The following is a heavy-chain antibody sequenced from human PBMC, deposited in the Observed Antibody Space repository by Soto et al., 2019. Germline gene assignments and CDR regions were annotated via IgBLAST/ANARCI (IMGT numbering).Heavy chain of an antibody. D-gene: IGHD2-15*01. CDR2: ISVSGGST. Sequence: PGGSLRLSCASSVFTFSNYAMSWVRQAPGKGLEWVSGISVSGGSTYYADSVKRRFTISRDNSKNTLYVQMNSLRVDDTAVYYCAKDAGSVCSGGSCYFQALDSWGQGTLVTVSS. CDR3: AKDAGSVCSGGSCYFQALDS. CDR1: VFTFSNYA. J-gene: IGHJ4*02. V-gene: IGHV3-23*01.